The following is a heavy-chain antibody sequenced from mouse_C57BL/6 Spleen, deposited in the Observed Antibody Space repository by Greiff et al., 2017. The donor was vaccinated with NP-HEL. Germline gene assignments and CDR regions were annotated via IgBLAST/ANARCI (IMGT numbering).Heavy chain of an antibody. CDR1: GYSFTSYY. Sequence: VKLQQSGPELVKPGASVKISCKASGYSFTSYYIHWVKQRPGQGLEWTGWIYPGSGNTKYNEKFKGKATLTADTSSSTAYMQLSSLTSEDSAVYYCARGDDYWGQGTTLTVSS. CDR2: IYPGSGNT. D-gene: IGHD3-3*01. J-gene: IGHJ2*01. CDR3: ARGDDY. V-gene: IGHV1-66*01.